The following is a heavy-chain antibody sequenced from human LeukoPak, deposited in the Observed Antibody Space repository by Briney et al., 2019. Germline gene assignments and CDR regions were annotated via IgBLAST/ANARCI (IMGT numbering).Heavy chain of an antibody. V-gene: IGHV3-7*01. J-gene: IGHJ4*02. CDR3: AGDDYGGYVPPDF. D-gene: IGHD4-17*01. CDR1: GFLFSNSW. Sequence: GGSLRLSCADSGFLFSNSWMAWVRQAPGRGLEWLANINQDGSAKTCVDSVKGRFTISRDNAKNSLYLQMTSLRAEDTAVYYCAGDDYGGYVPPDFWGQGTLVTVSS. CDR2: INQDGSAK.